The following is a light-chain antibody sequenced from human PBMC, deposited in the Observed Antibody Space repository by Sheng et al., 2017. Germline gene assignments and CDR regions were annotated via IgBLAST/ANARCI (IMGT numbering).Light chain of an antibody. Sequence: DIQMTQSPSSLSASVGDRVTITCRASQSISSYLNWYQQKLGKAPKLLIYAATSLQSGVPSRFSGSGSGTDFTLTISTLQPEDFATYYCQQTYSTPRTFGQGPTVEIK. V-gene: IGKV1-39*01. CDR2: AAT. J-gene: IGKJ1*01. CDR1: QSISSY. CDR3: QQTYSTPRT.